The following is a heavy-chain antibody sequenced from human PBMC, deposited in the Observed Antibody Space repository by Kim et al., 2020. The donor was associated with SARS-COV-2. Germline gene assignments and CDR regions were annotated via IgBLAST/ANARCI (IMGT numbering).Heavy chain of an antibody. J-gene: IGHJ5*02. CDR3: AREQSSKYSSGLIGGANWFDP. V-gene: IGHV4-4*07. Sequence: PETLSLTCTVSGGSISSYYWSWIRQPAGKGLEWIGRIYTSGSTNYNPSLKSRVTMSVDTSKNQFSLKLSSVTAADTAVYYCAREQSSKYSSGLIGGANWFDPWGQGTLVTVSS. CDR2: IYTSGST. CDR1: GGSISSYY. D-gene: IGHD6-19*01.